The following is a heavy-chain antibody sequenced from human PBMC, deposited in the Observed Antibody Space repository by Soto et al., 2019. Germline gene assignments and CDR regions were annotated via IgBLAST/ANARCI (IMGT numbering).Heavy chain of an antibody. J-gene: IGHJ4*02. D-gene: IGHD6-19*01. CDR2: ISSYNGNT. CDR3: ARDDIAVARTGFDY. CDR1: GYTFTSYG. Sequence: QVPLVQSGAEVKKPGASVKVSCKASGYTFTSYGISWVRQAPGQGREWMGWISSYNGNTNYAQKLQGRVTMTTDTSTSTAYMELRSLRSDDTAVYYCARDDIAVARTGFDYWGQGTLVTVSS. V-gene: IGHV1-18*01.